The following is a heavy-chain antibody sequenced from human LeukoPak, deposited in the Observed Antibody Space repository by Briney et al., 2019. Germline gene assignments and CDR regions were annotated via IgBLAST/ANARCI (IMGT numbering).Heavy chain of an antibody. Sequence: PSETLSLTCTVSGGSISSGVYYWSWIRQHPGKGLEWMGYIFYTGRVSYNPSLKSRISVDSTRNHFSLEVSSVTAADTAVYYCARTVGARTFYFDHWGHGTLVTVSS. CDR1: GGSISSGVYY. J-gene: IGHJ4*01. CDR3: ARTVGARTFYFDH. CDR2: IFYTGRV. V-gene: IGHV4-31*03. D-gene: IGHD1-26*01.